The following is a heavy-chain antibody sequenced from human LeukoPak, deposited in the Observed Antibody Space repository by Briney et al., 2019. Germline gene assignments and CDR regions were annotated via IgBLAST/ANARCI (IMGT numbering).Heavy chain of an antibody. CDR1: GFTLNSYG. V-gene: IGHV3-33*08. CDR2: IWYDGGNK. CDR3: ARGRWRYCSGGSCYSEPGNWFDP. D-gene: IGHD2-15*01. J-gene: IGHJ5*02. Sequence: GGSLRLSCAASGFTLNSYGMHWVRQAPGKGLEWVAVIWYDGGNKYQADSVKGRFTISRDNSKNTVYLQMNSLRAEDTAVYYCARGRWRYCSGGSCYSEPGNWFDPWGQGTLVTVSS.